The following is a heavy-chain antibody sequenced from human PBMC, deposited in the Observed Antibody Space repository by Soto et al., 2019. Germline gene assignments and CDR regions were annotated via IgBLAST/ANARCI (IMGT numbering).Heavy chain of an antibody. CDR1: GGSIISGSYY. CDR3: ARAPPIGRRFDC. J-gene: IGHJ4*02. D-gene: IGHD6-6*01. V-gene: IGHV4-31*03. Sequence: SETLSLTCTVSGGSIISGSYYWSWTRQHPAKGLEWIGYISYSGSTYYNPSLKSRVTISVDTSKNQFSLNLSSVSAADTAVYSWARAPPIGRRFDCWGQGILVTVPS. CDR2: ISYSGST.